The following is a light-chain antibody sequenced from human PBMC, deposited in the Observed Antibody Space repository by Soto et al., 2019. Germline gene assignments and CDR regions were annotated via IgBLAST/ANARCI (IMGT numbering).Light chain of an antibody. CDR2: EVS. CDR3: TSYTSRSTLV. CDR1: SSDIGGYNY. Sequence: QSALTQPASVSASPGQSIAISCTGTSSDIGGYNYVSWYQQHPGKAPKLMIYEVSNRPSGVSDRFSGSKSGDTASLTISGLQPEDEADYYCTSYTSRSTLVFGTGTKLTVL. J-gene: IGLJ1*01. V-gene: IGLV2-14*01.